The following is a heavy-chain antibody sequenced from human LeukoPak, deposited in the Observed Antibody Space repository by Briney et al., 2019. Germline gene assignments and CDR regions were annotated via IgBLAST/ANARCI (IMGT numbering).Heavy chain of an antibody. Sequence: GGSLRLSCAASGFTFSSYSVNWVRQAPGKGLEWVSSISSSGTYVYYADSVKGRFTISRDNAKNSLSLQMNSLRADDAAVYYCERASSKQLAGYLPDGFDIWGQGTMVTVSS. CDR1: GFTFSSYS. J-gene: IGHJ3*02. V-gene: IGHV3-21*01. CDR3: ERASSKQLAGYLPDGFDI. D-gene: IGHD3-9*01. CDR2: ISSSGTYV.